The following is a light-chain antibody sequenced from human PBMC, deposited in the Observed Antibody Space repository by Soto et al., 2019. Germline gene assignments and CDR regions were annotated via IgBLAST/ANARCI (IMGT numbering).Light chain of an antibody. J-gene: IGKJ1*01. CDR3: QQYKSYPWT. CDR2: MVS. V-gene: IGKV1-5*03. Sequence: DIQMTQSPCTLSASVGDRVTITCRASQTLSDYLAWYQQKPGKAPKFLIYMVSTLESGVPSRFSGAGSGTEFSLTISSLQPDDFATYYCQQYKSYPWTFGQGTKVEIK. CDR1: QTLSDY.